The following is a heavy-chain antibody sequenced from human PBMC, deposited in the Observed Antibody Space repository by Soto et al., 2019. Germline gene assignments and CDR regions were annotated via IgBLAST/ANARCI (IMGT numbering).Heavy chain of an antibody. D-gene: IGHD5-12*01. Sequence: QVQLVQSGAEVKKPGASVKVSCKASGYTFTGYYMHWVRQAPGQGLEGMGWINPNSGGTNYAQKFQGWVTMTRDTHISTPYMELRRLRSDDTAVYYCAGEDIVGATGAIDYWGQGTLVTVSS. CDR3: AGEDIVGATGAIDY. J-gene: IGHJ4*02. V-gene: IGHV1-2*04. CDR2: INPNSGGT. CDR1: GYTFTGYY.